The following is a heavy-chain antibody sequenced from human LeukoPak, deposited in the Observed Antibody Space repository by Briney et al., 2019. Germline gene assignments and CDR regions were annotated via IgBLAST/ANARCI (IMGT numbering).Heavy chain of an antibody. CDR2: IWYDGTNK. CDR1: GFSFSNYG. Sequence: GGSLRLSCAASGFSFSNYGMHWVRQSPGRGLEWVAVIWYDGTNKYHADSVKGRFTISRDNSNNTLYLEMNSLRAEDTAVYYCATDYRLNSVSTPHYWGQGTLVSVS. CDR3: ATDYRLNSVSTPHY. J-gene: IGHJ4*02. V-gene: IGHV3-33*01. D-gene: IGHD5/OR15-5a*01.